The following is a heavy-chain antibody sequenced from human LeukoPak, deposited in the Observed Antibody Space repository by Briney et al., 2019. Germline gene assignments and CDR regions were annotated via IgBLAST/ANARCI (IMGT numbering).Heavy chain of an antibody. CDR3: AKESCSSTICYYYYYYIDV. D-gene: IGHD2-2*01. CDR1: GFTFSSYA. V-gene: IGHV3-23*01. Sequence: PGGSLRLSCAASGFTFSSYAMSWVRQAPGKGLEWVSAISGSGGNTYYADSVKGRFAISRDNSKNTLYLQMNRLRAEDTAVYYCAKESCSSTICYYYYYYIDVWGKGTTVSVSS. CDR2: ISGSGGNT. J-gene: IGHJ6*03.